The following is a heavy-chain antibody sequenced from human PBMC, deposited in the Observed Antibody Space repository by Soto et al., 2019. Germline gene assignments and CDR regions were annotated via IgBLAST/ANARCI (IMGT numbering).Heavy chain of an antibody. Sequence: PGGSLRLSCAASGFTFSDYYMSWIRQAPGKGLEWVSYISSSGSTIYYADSVNGRVTISRDNAKNSLYLQMNSLRAEDTAVYYCARDSTASCPAHCWFDPWGQGTLVTVSS. CDR1: GFTFSDYY. V-gene: IGHV3-11*01. CDR3: ARDSTASCPAHCWFDP. J-gene: IGHJ5*02. CDR2: ISSSGSTI. D-gene: IGHD2-15*01.